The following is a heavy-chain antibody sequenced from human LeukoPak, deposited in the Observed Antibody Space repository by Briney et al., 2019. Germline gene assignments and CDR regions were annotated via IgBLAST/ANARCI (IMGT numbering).Heavy chain of an antibody. J-gene: IGHJ4*02. CDR3: GKTTVGYSSGRYPGWPVDY. Sequence: GGSLRLSCEASGFTFGSHAMYWVRQAPGKGLEWVAGIFGSGGSPHYADSVKGRFTISRDNSKNTVYLQLDSLRVEDTAVYYCGKTTVGYSSGRYPGWPVDYWGQGTLVTVSS. D-gene: IGHD2-15*01. V-gene: IGHV3-23*01. CDR1: GFTFGSHA. CDR2: IFGSGGSP.